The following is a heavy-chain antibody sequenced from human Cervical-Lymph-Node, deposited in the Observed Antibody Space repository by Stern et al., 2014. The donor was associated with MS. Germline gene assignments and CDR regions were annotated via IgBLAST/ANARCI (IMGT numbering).Heavy chain of an antibody. J-gene: IGHJ5*02. CDR3: ARRVFRYSSWFDP. V-gene: IGHV1-2*02. CDR2: INPNSGGT. D-gene: IGHD6-13*01. CDR1: GYTFTGYY. Sequence: VQLVQSGAEVKKPGASVKVSCKASGYTFTGYYMHGVRQAPGQGLEWMGWINPNSGGTNYAQKFQGRVTMTRDTSISTAYMELSRLRSDDTAVYYCARRVFRYSSWFDPWGQGTLVTVSS.